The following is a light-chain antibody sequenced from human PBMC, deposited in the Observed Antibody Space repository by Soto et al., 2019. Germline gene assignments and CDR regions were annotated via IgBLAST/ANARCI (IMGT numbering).Light chain of an antibody. CDR1: QSIMNS. CDR2: AAS. Sequence: DIQMTQSPSSLSASVGDRVTITCRASQSIMNSLNWYQQIPGKAPNLLIYAASRVHSGVPSRFSGSGSGTDFTLTISSLQPEDFATYYCQQSYSTPRFTFGPGTKVDIK. CDR3: QQSYSTPRFT. J-gene: IGKJ3*01. V-gene: IGKV1-39*01.